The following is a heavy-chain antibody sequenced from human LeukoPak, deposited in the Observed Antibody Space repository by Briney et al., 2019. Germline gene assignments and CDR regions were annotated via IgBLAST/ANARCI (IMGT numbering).Heavy chain of an antibody. CDR2: IYTSGST. D-gene: IGHD2-15*01. CDR3: ARDGSGNYYYYYGMDV. Sequence: ASETLSLTCTVSGGSISSYYWSWIRQPAGKGLEWIGRIYTSGSTNYNPSLKSRVTMSVDTSKNQFSLKLSSVTAADTAVYYCARDGSGNYYYYYGMDVWGQGTTVTVSS. J-gene: IGHJ6*02. CDR1: GGSISSYY. V-gene: IGHV4-4*07.